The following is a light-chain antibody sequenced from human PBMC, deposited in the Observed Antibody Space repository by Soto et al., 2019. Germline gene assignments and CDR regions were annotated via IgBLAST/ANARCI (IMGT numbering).Light chain of an antibody. Sequence: IVLTQSPATLSLSPGERATLSCRASQSVNNYVAWYQHKPGQSPRLLIDDTTTRATAIPARFSGSGSGTDFTLTINSLEPEDFAVYYCQHRGNVGQGTLLEIK. J-gene: IGKJ5*01. CDR3: QHRGN. V-gene: IGKV3-11*01. CDR1: QSVNNY. CDR2: DTT.